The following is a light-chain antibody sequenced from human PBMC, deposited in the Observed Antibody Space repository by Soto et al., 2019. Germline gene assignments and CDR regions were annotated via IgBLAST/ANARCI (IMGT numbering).Light chain of an antibody. Sequence: EIVLTQSPGTLSLSPGERATLSCRASQSVSSSYLAWYQQKPGQAPRLLIYGVSSRATGIPDRFSGSGSGTGFTLTITTLETEDFAVDYCQQYGSSPYTFGQGTKLEIK. J-gene: IGKJ2*01. CDR2: GVS. CDR1: QSVSSSY. CDR3: QQYGSSPYT. V-gene: IGKV3-20*01.